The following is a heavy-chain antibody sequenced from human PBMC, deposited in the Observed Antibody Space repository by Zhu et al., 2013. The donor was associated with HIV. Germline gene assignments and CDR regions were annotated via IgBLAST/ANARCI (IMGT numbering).Heavy chain of an antibody. CDR1: GGSISSTDW. CDR3: ARTLAGTWGGMDA. Sequence: QVQLQESGPGLVKPSVTLSLTCAVSGGSISSTDWWSWVRQPPGKGLEWIGEIYQTGTTNYNPSLKSRLTISMDKAKNQFSLKLISVTAADTAVYYCARTLAGTWGGMDAWGQGPRSPSP. J-gene: IGHJ6*02. V-gene: IGHV4-4*02. D-gene: IGHD6-19*01. CDR2: IYQTGTT.